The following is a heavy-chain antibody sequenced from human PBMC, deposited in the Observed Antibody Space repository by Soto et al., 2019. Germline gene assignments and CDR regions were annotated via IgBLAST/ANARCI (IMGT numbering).Heavy chain of an antibody. D-gene: IGHD3-9*01. CDR3: ATPYYDILTGYQGYYYYGMDV. Sequence: SVKVSCKASGGTFSSYAISWVRQAPGQGLEWMGGIIPIFGTANYAQRFQGRVTITADKSTSTAYMELSSLRSEDTAVYYCATPYYDILTGYQGYYYYGMDVWGQGTTVTVSS. CDR1: GGTFSSYA. J-gene: IGHJ6*02. V-gene: IGHV1-69*06. CDR2: IIPIFGTA.